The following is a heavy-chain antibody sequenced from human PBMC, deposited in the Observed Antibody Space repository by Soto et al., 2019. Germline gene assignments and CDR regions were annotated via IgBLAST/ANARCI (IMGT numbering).Heavy chain of an antibody. Sequence: QITLKESGPTLVKPTQTLTLTCTFSGFSLSSSDVGVAWIRQPPGKALEWLALIYWDDDERYSPSLRNRLTVTKDTSKNQVVLTLTNMDPVDTATYYCAHKGGRGAGMDVWGQGTTVTDSS. CDR3: AHKGGRGAGMDV. D-gene: IGHD3-10*01. CDR1: GFSLSSSDVG. J-gene: IGHJ6*02. V-gene: IGHV2-5*02. CDR2: IYWDDDE.